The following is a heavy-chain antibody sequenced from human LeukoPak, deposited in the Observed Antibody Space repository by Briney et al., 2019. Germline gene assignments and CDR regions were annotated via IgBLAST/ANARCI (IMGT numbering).Heavy chain of an antibody. CDR3: AREMATISDY. Sequence: GGSLRLSCAASGFTLSSYSMIWVRKAPGKGLEWVSSISSSSSYIYYADSVKGRFTISRDNAKNSLYLQMNSLRAEDTAVYYCAREMATISDYWGQGTLVTVSS. CDR2: ISSSSSYI. D-gene: IGHD5-24*01. J-gene: IGHJ4*02. CDR1: GFTLSSYS. V-gene: IGHV3-21*01.